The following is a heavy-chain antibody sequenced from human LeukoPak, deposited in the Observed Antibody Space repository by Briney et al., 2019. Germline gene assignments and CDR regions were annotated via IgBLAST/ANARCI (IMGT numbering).Heavy chain of an antibody. V-gene: IGHV4-34*01. CDR3: ARVTGYMIEDYFDY. CDR2: INHSGST. CDR1: GGSFSGYY. D-gene: IGHD3-22*01. Sequence: PSETLSLTCAVYGGSFSGYYWSWIRQPPGKGLEWIGEINHSGSTNYNPSLKSRVTISVDTSKNQFSLKLTSVTAADTAVYYCARVTGYMIEDYFDYWGQGTLVTVSS. J-gene: IGHJ4*02.